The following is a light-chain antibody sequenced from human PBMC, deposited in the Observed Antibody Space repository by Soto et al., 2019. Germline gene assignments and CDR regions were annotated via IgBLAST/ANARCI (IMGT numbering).Light chain of an antibody. J-gene: IGKJ3*01. CDR1: QTIFYTSSNKNY. Sequence: DIVLTQSPDSLAVSLGERATIHCKSSQTIFYTSSNKNYLAWYQQRPGQPPKLLIYWASDRESGVPNRFSGSGSGTDFTLTISGLPAEDVAVYYCQQYYSTPFTFGPGTRLDIK. V-gene: IGKV4-1*01. CDR3: QQYYSTPFT. CDR2: WAS.